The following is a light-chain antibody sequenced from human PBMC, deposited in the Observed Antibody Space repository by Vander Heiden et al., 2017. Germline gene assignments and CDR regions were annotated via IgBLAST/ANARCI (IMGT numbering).Light chain of an antibody. CDR2: WAS. CDR3: QQYYSAPRT. V-gene: IGKV4-1*01. CDR1: QSLLYSSNNKNY. Sequence: DIVITQSPDPLAVSLGERATINCKSSQSLLYSSNNKNYLAWYQQKPGQPPNLLIYWASTRESGVPDRFSGSGSGTDFTLTISSLQAEDVAVYYCQQYYSAPRTFGQGTKVEIK. J-gene: IGKJ1*01.